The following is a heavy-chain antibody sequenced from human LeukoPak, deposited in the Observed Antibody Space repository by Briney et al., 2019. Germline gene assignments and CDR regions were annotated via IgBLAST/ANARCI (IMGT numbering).Heavy chain of an antibody. CDR3: AKSMVQGVYYYYMDV. D-gene: IGHD3-10*01. V-gene: IGHV3-30*04. J-gene: IGHJ6*03. CDR1: GFTFSSYA. CDR2: ISYDGSNK. Sequence: PGGPLRLSCAASGFTFSSYAMHWVRQAPGKGLEGVAVISYDGSNKYYADSVKGRFTISRDNSKNTLYLKMSSLRAEDTAVYYCAKSMVQGVYYYYMDVWGKGTTVTISS.